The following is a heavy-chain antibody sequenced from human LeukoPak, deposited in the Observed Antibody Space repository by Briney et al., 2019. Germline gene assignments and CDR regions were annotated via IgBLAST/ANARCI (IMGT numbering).Heavy chain of an antibody. CDR3: ARAIVGALYYFDY. D-gene: IGHD1-26*01. Sequence: PGGSLRLSCAASGFTFSSYSMNWVRQAPGKGLEWVSSISSSSSYIYYADSVKGRFTISRDNAKNSLYLQMNSLRAEDTAVYYCARAIVGALYYFDYWGQGTLVTVSS. V-gene: IGHV3-21*01. J-gene: IGHJ4*02. CDR1: GFTFSSYS. CDR2: ISSSSSYI.